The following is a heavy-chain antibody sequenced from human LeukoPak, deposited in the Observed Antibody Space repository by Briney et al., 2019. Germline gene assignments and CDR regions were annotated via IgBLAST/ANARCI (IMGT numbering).Heavy chain of an antibody. D-gene: IGHD1-26*01. CDR2: ISAYNGNT. CDR3: ARAPQWELLSAFDI. Sequence: ASVKVSFKASGYTFTSYGISWVRQAPGQGLEWMGWISAYNGNTNYPQKLQGRVTITTDTSTSTAYMELRSLRSDDTAVYYCARAPQWELLSAFDIWGQGTMVTVSS. J-gene: IGHJ3*02. CDR1: GYTFTSYG. V-gene: IGHV1-18*01.